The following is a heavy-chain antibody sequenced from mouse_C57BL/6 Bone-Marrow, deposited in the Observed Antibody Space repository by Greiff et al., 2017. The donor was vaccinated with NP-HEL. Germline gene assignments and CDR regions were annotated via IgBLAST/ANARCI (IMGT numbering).Heavy chain of an antibody. V-gene: IGHV14-2*01. Sequence: EVQRKQAGEERVKPGASVKLSCTAGGGKRKEEERKGGKKRREEGGEGRGRRDTEDGETKYAPKFQGKATITADTSSNTAYLQLSSLTSEDTAVYYCARGLYWGQGTTLTVSS. CDR1: GGKRKEEE. CDR2: RDTEDGET. CDR3: ARGLY. J-gene: IGHJ2*01.